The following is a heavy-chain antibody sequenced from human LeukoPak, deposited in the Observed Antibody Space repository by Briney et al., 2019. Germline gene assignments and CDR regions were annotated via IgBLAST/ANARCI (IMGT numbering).Heavy chain of an antibody. V-gene: IGHV3-23*01. Sequence: GGSLRLSCAASGFTFSRSAMTWVCQTPGKGLDWVSSISSSGNTYYADSVKGRFTISRDNSKNMLYLQMNSLRAEDTAVYYCVKGRISEDGLDFWGQGALVTVSS. CDR2: ISSSGNT. CDR3: VKGRISEDGLDF. D-gene: IGHD6-13*01. J-gene: IGHJ4*02. CDR1: GFTFSRSA.